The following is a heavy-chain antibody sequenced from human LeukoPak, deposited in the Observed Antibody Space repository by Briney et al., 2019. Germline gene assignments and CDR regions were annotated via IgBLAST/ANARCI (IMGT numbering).Heavy chain of an antibody. Sequence: GGSLRLSCATSGFTFSNYWMHWVRQAPGKGLVRVSRINSDGSSTNYADSVKGRFTISRDNAKNTLFLQMNSLRADDTAVYYCARDRYLMDVWGQGTTVTVSS. CDR3: ARDRYLMDV. J-gene: IGHJ6*02. V-gene: IGHV3-74*01. D-gene: IGHD2-2*02. CDR1: GFTFSNYW. CDR2: INSDGSST.